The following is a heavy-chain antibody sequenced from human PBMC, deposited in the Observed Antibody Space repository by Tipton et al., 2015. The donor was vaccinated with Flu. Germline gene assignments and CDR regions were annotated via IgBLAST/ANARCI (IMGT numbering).Heavy chain of an antibody. Sequence: QVQLVQSGAEMKKPGASVKVSCEASGYTFTAFYIHWVRQVPGQGLEWMGWINPDHSGTNYAQTFRGRVKMTRETSISTVYMELSRLTSDDTAVYYCAKAAGNWKSPPYFYAIDVWGPGTTVTVSS. CDR3: AKAAGNWKSPPYFYAIDV. V-gene: IGHV1-2*02. D-gene: IGHD1-1*01. J-gene: IGHJ6*02. CDR1: GYTFTAFY. CDR2: INPDHSGT.